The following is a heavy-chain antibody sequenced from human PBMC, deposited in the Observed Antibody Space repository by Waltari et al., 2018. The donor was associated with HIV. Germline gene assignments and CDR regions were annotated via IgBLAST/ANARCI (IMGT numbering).Heavy chain of an antibody. CDR3: ALTLGYYGSGSYFSPDY. J-gene: IGHJ4*02. Sequence: QLQLQESGPGLVTPSETLSLTCTVSDGSVRSSTYYWGWIRQPPGEGLEWIGSVYYSGSTYYNPSLKSRVTISVDTSKNQFSLKLSSVTAADTAVYFCALTLGYYGSGSYFSPDYWGQGTLVTVSS. D-gene: IGHD3-10*01. CDR2: VYYSGST. V-gene: IGHV4-39*01. CDR1: DGSVRSSTYY.